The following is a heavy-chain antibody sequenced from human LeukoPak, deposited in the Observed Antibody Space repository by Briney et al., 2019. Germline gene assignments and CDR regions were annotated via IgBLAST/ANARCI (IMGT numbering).Heavy chain of an antibody. CDR1: GFTFSSYA. V-gene: IGHV3-23*01. D-gene: IGHD3-22*01. CDR3: AKDRSGYYDSSGYPYYFDY. J-gene: IGHJ4*02. Sequence: GGSLRLSCAASGFTFSSYAIRWVRQAPGKGLEWVSAISGSGGSTYYADSVKGRFTISRDNSKNTLYLQMNSLRAEDTAVYYCAKDRSGYYDSSGYPYYFDYWGQGTLVTVSS. CDR2: ISGSGGST.